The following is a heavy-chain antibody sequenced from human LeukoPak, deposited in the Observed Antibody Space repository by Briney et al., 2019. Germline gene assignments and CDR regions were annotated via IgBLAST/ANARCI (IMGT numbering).Heavy chain of an antibody. CDR2: ISSSGSNI. Sequence: GGSLRLSCAASGFTLSSYSMNWVRQAPGKGLEWVSYISSSGSNIHYADSVKGRFTISRDNGKNSLYLQMNSLRGEDTAVYHCVRDGGSRPGDFWGLGILVTVSS. D-gene: IGHD2-15*01. CDR1: GFTLSSYS. V-gene: IGHV3-48*01. J-gene: IGHJ4*02. CDR3: VRDGGSRPGDF.